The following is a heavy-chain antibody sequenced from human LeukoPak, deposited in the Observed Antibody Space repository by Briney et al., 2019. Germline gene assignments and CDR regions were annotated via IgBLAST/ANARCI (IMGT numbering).Heavy chain of an antibody. CDR1: GYTFTSYG. Sequence: ASVKVSCKASGYTFTSYGISWVRQAPGQGLEWMGWISAYNGNTNYAQKLQGRVTMTTDTSTSSAYMELRSLRSDDTAVYYCARDPPYYDILTPDYYYGMDVWGQGTTVTVSS. CDR3: ARDPPYYDILTPDYYYGMDV. D-gene: IGHD3-9*01. V-gene: IGHV1-18*01. J-gene: IGHJ6*02. CDR2: ISAYNGNT.